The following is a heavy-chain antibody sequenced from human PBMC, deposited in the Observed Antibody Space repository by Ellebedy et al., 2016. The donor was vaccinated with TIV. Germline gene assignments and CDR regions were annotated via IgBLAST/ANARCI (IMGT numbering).Heavy chain of an antibody. CDR2: IRHDGSDK. D-gene: IGHD3-10*01. V-gene: IGHV3-30*02. J-gene: IGHJ5*02. CDR3: AKVLFAFGEFESPFDP. CDR1: GFTFHSYG. Sequence: GESLKISCAASGFTFHSYGMHWVRQAPGKGLEWVTFIRHDGSDKYYADSVKGRFTVSRDNSKNTLPLQMNSLRLEDTAVYYCAKVLFAFGEFESPFDPWGQGTLVIVSS.